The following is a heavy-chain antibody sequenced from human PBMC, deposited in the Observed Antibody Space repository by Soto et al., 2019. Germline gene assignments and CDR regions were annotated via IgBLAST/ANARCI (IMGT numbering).Heavy chain of an antibody. CDR2: IIPIFGTA. V-gene: IGHV1-69*01. J-gene: IGHJ4*02. CDR1: GGIFSSYA. D-gene: IGHD3-22*01. CDR3: ARGGSGYVWFNEF. Sequence: QEQLVQSGAEVKKPGSSVKVSCKASGGIFSSYAISWVRQAPGRGLEWMGGIIPIFGTANYAQKFQGRVTITADESTNTDYMDLCSLKSEDTAIYYCARGGSGYVWFNEFWGQGTLVTVSS.